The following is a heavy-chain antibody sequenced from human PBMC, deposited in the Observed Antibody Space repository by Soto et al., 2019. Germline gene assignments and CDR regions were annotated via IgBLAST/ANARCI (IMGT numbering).Heavy chain of an antibody. CDR2: IWYDGSNK. CDR1: GFTFSSYG. D-gene: IGHD5-12*01. J-gene: IGHJ4*02. V-gene: IGHV3-33*01. Sequence: QVQLVESGGGVVQPGRSLRLSCAASGFTFSSYGMHWVRQAPGKGLEWVAVIWYDGSNKYYADSVKGRFTISRDNSKNTLYLQMNSLRAEDTAVYYCAREGLRGSSGYDPNYYFDYWGQGTLVTVSS. CDR3: AREGLRGSSGYDPNYYFDY.